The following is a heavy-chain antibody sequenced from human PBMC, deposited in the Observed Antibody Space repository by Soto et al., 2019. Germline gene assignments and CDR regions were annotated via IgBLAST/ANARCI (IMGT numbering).Heavy chain of an antibody. D-gene: IGHD6-19*01. CDR2: IYYSGST. CDR1: GGSISSGGYY. J-gene: IGHJ4*02. CDR3: ARVGLVAGTPNLFDY. Sequence: SETLSLSCTVSGGSISSGGYYWSWIRQHPGKGLEWIGYIYYSGSTYYNPSLKSRVTISVDTSKNQFSLKLSSVTAADTAVYYCARVGLVAGTPNLFDYWGQGNLVTVSS. V-gene: IGHV4-31*03.